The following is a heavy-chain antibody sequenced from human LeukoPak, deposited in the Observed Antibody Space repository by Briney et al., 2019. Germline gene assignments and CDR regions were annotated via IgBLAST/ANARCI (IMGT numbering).Heavy chain of an antibody. J-gene: IGHJ5*02. CDR3: ARLDRTYGNGYHAPIFWFDP. V-gene: IGHV5-51*01. Sequence: GESLKVSCKGSGYSFINYWIGWVRQMPGKGLEWMGIIYPADSETRYSPSFQGQVTISADKSISTAYLQWSSLKASDTAMHYCARLDRTYGNGYHAPIFWFDPWGQGTLVTVSS. CDR1: GYSFINYW. D-gene: IGHD1-14*01. CDR2: IYPADSET.